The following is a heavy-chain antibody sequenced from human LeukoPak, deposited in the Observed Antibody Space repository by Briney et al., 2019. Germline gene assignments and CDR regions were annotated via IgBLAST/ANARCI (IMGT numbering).Heavy chain of an antibody. V-gene: IGHV1-69*13. CDR2: IIPIFGTA. Sequence: ASVKVSCKASGGTFSSYAISWVRQAPGQGLEWMGGIIPIFGTANYAQKFQGRVTITADESTSTAYMELSSLRSEDTAVYYCARVVITRTTHDAFDIWGQGTMVTVSS. J-gene: IGHJ3*02. D-gene: IGHD3-22*01. CDR3: ARVVITRTTHDAFDI. CDR1: GGTFSSYA.